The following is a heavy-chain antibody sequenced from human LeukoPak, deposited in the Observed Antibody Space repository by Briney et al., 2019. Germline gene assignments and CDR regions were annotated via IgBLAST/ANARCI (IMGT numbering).Heavy chain of an antibody. CDR1: GGSFSGYY. D-gene: IGHD4-17*01. J-gene: IGHJ4*02. CDR3: ARGCYGDYLGFSHYFDY. Sequence: SSETLSLTCAVYGGSFSGYYWSWIRQPPGKGLEWIGEINHSRSTNYNPSLKSRVTISVDTSKNQFSLKLSSVTASDTAVYYCARGCYGDYLGFSHYFDYWGQGTLVTVSS. CDR2: INHSRST. V-gene: IGHV4-34*01.